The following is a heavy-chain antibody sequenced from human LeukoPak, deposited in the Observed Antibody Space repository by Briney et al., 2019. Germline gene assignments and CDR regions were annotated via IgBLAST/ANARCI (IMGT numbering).Heavy chain of an antibody. CDR2: IYYSGST. CDR3: ARAGGNRFDP. D-gene: IGHD3-10*01. Sequence: PSETLSLTCTVSGGSLSNYYWGWIRQYPGQGLEWIGYIYYSGSTTYNPSLKSRVTISVDTSKSQFSLKLTSVIAAGTAVYYCARAGGNRFDPWGQGILVTVSS. J-gene: IGHJ5*02. V-gene: IGHV4-59*01. CDR1: GGSLSNYY.